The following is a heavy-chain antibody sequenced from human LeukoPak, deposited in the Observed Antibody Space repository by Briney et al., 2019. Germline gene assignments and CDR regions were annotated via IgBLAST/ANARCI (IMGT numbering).Heavy chain of an antibody. Sequence: ASVKVSCKASGYTFTGYYMHWVRQAPGQGLEWMGWINPNSGGTNYAQKFQGWVTMTRDTSISTAYMELSRLRSDDTAVYYCARVSIAAAGTSYYGMDVWGQGTTVTVSS. CDR1: GYTFTGYY. CDR2: INPNSGGT. J-gene: IGHJ6*02. CDR3: ARVSIAAAGTSYYGMDV. D-gene: IGHD6-13*01. V-gene: IGHV1-2*04.